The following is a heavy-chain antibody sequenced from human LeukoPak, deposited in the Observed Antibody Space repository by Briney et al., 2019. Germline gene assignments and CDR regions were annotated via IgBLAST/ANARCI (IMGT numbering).Heavy chain of an antibody. CDR2: IIPIFGTA. CDR3: ARSRGAQRSAFDI. CDR1: GYAFTSYD. D-gene: IGHD1-26*01. V-gene: IGHV1-69*13. Sequence: WASVKVSCKASGYAFTSYDINWVRQAPGQGLEWMGGIIPIFGTANYAQKFQGRVTITADESTSTAYMELSSLRSEDTAVYYCARSRGAQRSAFDIWGQGTMVTVSS. J-gene: IGHJ3*02.